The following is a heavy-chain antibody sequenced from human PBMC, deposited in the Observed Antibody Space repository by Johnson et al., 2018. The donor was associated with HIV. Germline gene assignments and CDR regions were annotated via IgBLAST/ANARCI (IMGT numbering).Heavy chain of an antibody. CDR1: GFTFSTYG. D-gene: IGHD5-18*01. Sequence: QVQLVESGGGVVQPGGSLRLSCAASGFTFSTYGMHWVRQAPGKGLEWVALIRYDGSNKYYVDSAKGRFTISRDNSKNTLYLQMNSLRAEDTAVYYCAKDLTWMHLWPHAFYIWGQGTMVTVSS. CDR2: IRYDGSNK. V-gene: IGHV3-30*02. J-gene: IGHJ3*02. CDR3: AKDLTWMHLWPHAFYI.